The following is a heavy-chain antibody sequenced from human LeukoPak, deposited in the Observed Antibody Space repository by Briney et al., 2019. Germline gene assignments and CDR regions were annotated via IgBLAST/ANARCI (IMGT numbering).Heavy chain of an antibody. D-gene: IGHD1-1*01. CDR3: ARQYNWNDRYFDY. CDR2: IYSGGST. CDR1: GFTVSSNY. V-gene: IGHV3-53*01. Sequence: GGSLRLSCAASGFTVSSNYMCWVRQAPGKGLEWVSVIYSGGSTYYADSVKGRFTISRDNSKNTLYLQMNSLRAEDTAVYYCARQYNWNDRYFDYWGQGTLVTVSS. J-gene: IGHJ4*02.